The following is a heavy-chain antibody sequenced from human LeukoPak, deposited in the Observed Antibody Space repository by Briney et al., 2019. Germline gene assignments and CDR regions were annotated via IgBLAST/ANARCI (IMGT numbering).Heavy chain of an antibody. CDR3: TTRSCGAGACSSSFYYYYGLHF. Sequence: SVKVSCKASGDSIANFAVSWWGRAPGQGLRWLGGIILFFVMADYAQKFQGRVTLTADEATSTTYMELSSLKSEDTAIYYCTTRSCGAGACSSSFYYYYGLHFWGQGTTVSVSS. D-gene: IGHD3-16*01. CDR2: IILFFVMA. V-gene: IGHV1-69*13. J-gene: IGHJ6*02. CDR1: GDSIANFA.